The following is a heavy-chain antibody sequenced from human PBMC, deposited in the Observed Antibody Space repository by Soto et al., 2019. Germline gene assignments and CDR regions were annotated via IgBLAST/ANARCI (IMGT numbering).Heavy chain of an antibody. J-gene: IGHJ3*02. CDR3: ARVIDTVATGGKAFEI. CDR1: GGSISSGGYY. V-gene: IGHV4-31*03. Sequence: QVQLQESGPGLVKPSQTLSLTCTVSGGSISSGGYYWSWIRQHPGKGLEWIGYIYYSGSTYYNPSLXSXVXISXDTSKNQFSLKLSSVTAADTAVYYCARVIDTVATGGKAFEIWGQGTMVTVSS. D-gene: IGHD5-12*01. CDR2: IYYSGST.